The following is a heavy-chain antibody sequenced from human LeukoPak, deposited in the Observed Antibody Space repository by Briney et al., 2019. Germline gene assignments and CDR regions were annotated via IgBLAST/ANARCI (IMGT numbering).Heavy chain of an antibody. V-gene: IGHV3-23*01. CDR3: ARDRNYPRDQFDY. J-gene: IGHJ4*02. D-gene: IGHD4-11*01. CDR1: GFTFDSYA. CDR2: ISGSGKSNSP. Sequence: GGSLRLSCVASGFTFDSYAMSWVRQAPGKGLEWVSAISGSGKSNSPWYADSVRGRFTISRDNSKNTVYLQMQSLRAEDTAVYFCARDRNYPRDQFDYWGQGTLVTVSS.